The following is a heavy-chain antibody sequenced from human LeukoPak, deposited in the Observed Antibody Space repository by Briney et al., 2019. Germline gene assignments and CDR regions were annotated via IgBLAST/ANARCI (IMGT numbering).Heavy chain of an antibody. J-gene: IGHJ4*02. CDR2: ISGSGGST. V-gene: IGHV3-23*01. Sequence: PGGSLRLSCAASGFTFSSYAMSWVRQAPGKGLEWVSAISGSGGSTYYADSVKGRSTISRDNSKNTLYLQMNSLRAEDTAVYYCAKILYDSSGYLDYWGQGTLVTVSS. CDR1: GFTFSSYA. CDR3: AKILYDSSGYLDY. D-gene: IGHD3-22*01.